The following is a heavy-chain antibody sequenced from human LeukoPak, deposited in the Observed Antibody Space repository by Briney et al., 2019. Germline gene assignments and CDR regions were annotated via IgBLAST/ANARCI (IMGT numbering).Heavy chain of an antibody. J-gene: IGHJ4*02. Sequence: PGGSLRLSCAASGFTFSSYAMSGVRQAPGKGLEWASAISGSGGSTYYADSVKGRFTISRDNSKNTLYLQMNSLRAEDTAVYYCAKAVRPGWSKGIDYWGQGTLVTVSS. V-gene: IGHV3-23*01. D-gene: IGHD2-15*01. CDR1: GFTFSSYA. CDR3: AKAVRPGWSKGIDY. CDR2: ISGSGGST.